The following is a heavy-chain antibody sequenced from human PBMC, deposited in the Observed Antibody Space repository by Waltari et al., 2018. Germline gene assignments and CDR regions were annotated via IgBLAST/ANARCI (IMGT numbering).Heavy chain of an antibody. CDR3: ARGDGSSGLDY. CDR2: ISSSTSYI. CDR1: GFTFSNYR. V-gene: IGHV3-21*01. Sequence: EVQLVESGGGLVKPGGSLRLSCAGAGFTFSNYRMHWVRQAPGKGLEWVSFISSSTSYINYADSVRGRFTISRDNARNSLYLQMNSLRADDTAVYYCARGDGSSGLDYWGQGILVTVSS. J-gene: IGHJ4*02. D-gene: IGHD6-19*01.